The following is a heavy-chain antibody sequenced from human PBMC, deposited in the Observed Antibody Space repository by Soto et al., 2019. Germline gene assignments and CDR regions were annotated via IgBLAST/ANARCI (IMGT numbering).Heavy chain of an antibody. D-gene: IGHD1-26*01. J-gene: IGHJ4*02. Sequence: GASVKVSCKASGGAFSSYTISWVRQAPGQGLEWMGRIIPILGIANYAENFQGRLTMTEDTSTDTAYMELSSLRFEDTAVYFCTSHVIMGALLYWGQGTLVTVSS. CDR2: IIPILGIA. CDR1: GGAFSSYT. V-gene: IGHV1-69*02. CDR3: TSHVIMGALLY.